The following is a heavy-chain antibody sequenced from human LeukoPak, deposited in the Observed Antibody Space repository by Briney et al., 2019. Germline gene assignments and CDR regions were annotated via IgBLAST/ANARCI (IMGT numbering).Heavy chain of an antibody. J-gene: IGHJ3*02. CDR3: ARLALALGSGDAFDI. V-gene: IGHV4-39*01. CDR1: GGSISSSSYY. D-gene: IGHD1-26*01. CDR2: IYYSGST. Sequence: SETLSLTCTVSGGSISSSSYYWGWIRQPPGKGLELIGSIYYSGSTYYNPSLKSRVTISVATSKNQFSLKLSSVTAADTAVYYCARLALALGSGDAFDIWGQGTMVTVSS.